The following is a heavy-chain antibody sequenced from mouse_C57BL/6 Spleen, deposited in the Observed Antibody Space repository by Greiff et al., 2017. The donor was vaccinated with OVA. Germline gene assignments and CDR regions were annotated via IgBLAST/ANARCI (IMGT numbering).Heavy chain of an antibody. J-gene: IGHJ1*03. V-gene: IGHV5-9-1*02. CDR3: TRVDGYPWYFDV. Sequence: EVQVVESGEGLVKPGGSLKLSCAASGFTFSSYAMSWVRQTPEKRLEWVAYISSGGDYIYYADTVKGRFTISRDNARNTLYLQMSSLKSEDTAMYYCTRVDGYPWYFDVWGTGTTVTVSS. CDR1: GFTFSSYA. D-gene: IGHD2-3*01. CDR2: ISSGGDYI.